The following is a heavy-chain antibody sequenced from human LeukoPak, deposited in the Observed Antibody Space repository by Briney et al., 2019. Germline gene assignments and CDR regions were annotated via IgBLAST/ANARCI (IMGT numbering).Heavy chain of an antibody. CDR1: GGSISSSSYY. V-gene: IGHV4-39*07. J-gene: IGHJ3*02. D-gene: IGHD2-15*01. CDR2: IYYSGST. Sequence: SETLSLTCTVSGGSISSSSYYWGWIRQPPGKGLEWIGSIYYSGSTNYNPSLKSRVTISVDTSKNQFSLKLSSVTAADTAVYYCARDLGYCGGGSCYNAFDIWGQGTMVTVSS. CDR3: ARDLGYCGGGSCYNAFDI.